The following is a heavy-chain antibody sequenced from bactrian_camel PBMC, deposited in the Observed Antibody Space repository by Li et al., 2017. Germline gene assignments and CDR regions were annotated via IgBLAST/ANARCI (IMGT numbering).Heavy chain of an antibody. J-gene: IGHJ4*01. V-gene: IGHV3S53*01. CDR2: IGSTGAT. Sequence: HVQLVESGGGSVQAGGSLRLSCAGSGYTVRVSCMGWFRQAPGKEREGVAAIGSTGATSYADSVKGRFTISTDDAKSTLYLQMTNLRPEETAMYYCAGVKEPLDVWCTSYSDWGQGTQVTVS. CDR3: AGVKEPLDVWCTSYSD. CDR1: GYTVRVSC. D-gene: IGHD7*01.